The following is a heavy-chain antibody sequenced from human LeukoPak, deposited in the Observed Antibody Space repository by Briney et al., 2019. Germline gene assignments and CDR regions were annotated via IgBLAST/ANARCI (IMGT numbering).Heavy chain of an antibody. D-gene: IGHD3-22*01. CDR2: ITSRSSNK. CDR1: GFTFRSYG. Sequence: GGSLSLSWAASGFTFRSYGMNWVRQAPGKGLEWVSSITSRSSNKYYADSVKGRFTISRDNAKNSLYLQMNSLRAEDTAVYYCARDLYDSSGYHDIDYWGQGTLVTVSS. CDR3: ARDLYDSSGYHDIDY. V-gene: IGHV3-21*01. J-gene: IGHJ4*02.